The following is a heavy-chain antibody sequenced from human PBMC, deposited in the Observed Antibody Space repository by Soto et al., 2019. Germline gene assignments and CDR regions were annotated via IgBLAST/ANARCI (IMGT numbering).Heavy chain of an antibody. CDR1: GFTFSSYG. J-gene: IGHJ3*02. CDR2: ISYDGSNK. Sequence: QVQLVESGGGVVQPGRSLRLSCAASGFTFSSYGMHWVRQAPGKGLEWVAVISYDGSNKYYADSVKGRFTISRDNSKNTLYLQMNSLRAEDTAVYYCAKDYLDYGDSNDAFDIWGQGTMVTVSS. D-gene: IGHD4-17*01. CDR3: AKDYLDYGDSNDAFDI. V-gene: IGHV3-30*18.